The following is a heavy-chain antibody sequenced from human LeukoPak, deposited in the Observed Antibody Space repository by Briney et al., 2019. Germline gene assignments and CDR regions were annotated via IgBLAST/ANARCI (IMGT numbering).Heavy chain of an antibody. CDR1: GLPIHTDTYF. D-gene: IGHD2-8*01. CDR2: MYYSGTT. J-gene: IGHJ6*03. CDR3: ARHKYGRGYYYYMDV. Sequence: SDTLTLTCTVSGLPIHTDTYFWAWIRRPPGKGLVWIESMYYSGTTYLNPSLNTRVTTSAGTSKNLFSRKLTSVTAADTAVYYCARHKYGRGYYYYMDVWGKGSTVSVSS. V-gene: IGHV4-39*01.